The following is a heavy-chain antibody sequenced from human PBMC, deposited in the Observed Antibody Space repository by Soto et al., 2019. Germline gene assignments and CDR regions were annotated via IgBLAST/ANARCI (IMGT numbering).Heavy chain of an antibody. V-gene: IGHV1-8*01. CDR3: AMESAYYYSGMDV. CDR1: GYTFTSYD. D-gene: IGHD1-1*01. CDR2: MNPNSGNT. Sequence: QVQLVQSGAEVKKPGASVKVSCKASGYTFTSYDINWVRQATGKGLEWMGWMNPNSGNTGYAQKLKGRVTMTRNISISTAYMELSSLRSEDTAVYYWAMESAYYYSGMDVWGQGTTVTVSS. J-gene: IGHJ6*02.